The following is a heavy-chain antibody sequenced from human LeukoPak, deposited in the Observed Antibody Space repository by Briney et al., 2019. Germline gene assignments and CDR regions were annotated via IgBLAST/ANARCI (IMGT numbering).Heavy chain of an antibody. CDR2: INYSGST. J-gene: IGHJ4*02. V-gene: IGHV4-59*13. CDR1: GGSINNYY. D-gene: IGHD1-20*01. CDR3: ARGRIGGIN. Sequence: SETLSLTCTVSGGSINNYYWSWIRIPPPPGLEWIGCINYSGSTNYNPSLKSRITISVDTSKNQFSLNLSSVTAADTAVYYCARGRIGGINWGQGALVTVSP.